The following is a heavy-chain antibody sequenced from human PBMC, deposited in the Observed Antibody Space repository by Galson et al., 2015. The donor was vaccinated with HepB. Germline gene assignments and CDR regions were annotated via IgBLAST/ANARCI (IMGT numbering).Heavy chain of an antibody. CDR1: GFTFSSYA. CDR3: ARSGANSITMIVVNLSYFDY. V-gene: IGHV3-30-3*01. J-gene: IGHJ4*02. CDR2: ISYDGSNK. D-gene: IGHD3-22*01. Sequence: SLRLSCAASGFTFSSYAMHWVRQAPGKGLEWVAVISYDGSNKYYADSVKGRFTISRDNSKNTLYLQMNSLRAEDTAVYYCARSGANSITMIVVNLSYFDYWGQGTPVTVSS.